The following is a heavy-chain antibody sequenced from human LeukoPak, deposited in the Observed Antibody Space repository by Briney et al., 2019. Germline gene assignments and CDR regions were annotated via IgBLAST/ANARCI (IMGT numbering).Heavy chain of an antibody. J-gene: IGHJ3*02. CDR2: IHDTGST. Sequence: SETLSLTCTVSGDSISGSTYYWGWIRQPPGKGLEWIGTIHDTGSTYYNPSLKSRVTISVDTSKNQFSLKLTSATAADTAVYYCARPYSNYVGNDAFAIWGQGTMVTVSS. D-gene: IGHD4-11*01. CDR3: ARPYSNYVGNDAFAI. CDR1: GDSISGSTYY. V-gene: IGHV4-39*01.